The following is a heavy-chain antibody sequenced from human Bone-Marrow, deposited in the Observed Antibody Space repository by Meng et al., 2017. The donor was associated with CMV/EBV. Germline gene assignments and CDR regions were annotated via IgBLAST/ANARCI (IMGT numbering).Heavy chain of an antibody. V-gene: IGHV1-2*02. J-gene: IGHJ4*02. D-gene: IGHD6-13*01. CDR1: GGTFSSYT. Sequence: ASVKVSCKASGGTFSSYTISWVRQAPGQGLEWMGWINPNSGGTNYAQKFQGRVTMTRDTSISTAYMELSRLRSDDTAVYYCARDEGGVLYSSSLGYWGQGTLVTVSS. CDR2: INPNSGGT. CDR3: ARDEGGVLYSSSLGY.